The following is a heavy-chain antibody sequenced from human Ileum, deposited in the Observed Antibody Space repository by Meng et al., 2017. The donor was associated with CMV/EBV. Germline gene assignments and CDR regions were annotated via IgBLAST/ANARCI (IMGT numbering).Heavy chain of an antibody. D-gene: IGHD2-2*01. Sequence: GESLKISCAASGFRFSDYYMSWIRQAPGKGLEWISYISNSGSPIYNADSVKGRFTVSRDNAKNSLYLQMNSLRVEDTAVYYCARDRSTGWQYYSDFYGMDVWGQGTTVTVSS. CDR3: ARDRSTGWQYYSDFYGMDV. J-gene: IGHJ6*02. V-gene: IGHV3-11*01. CDR1: GFRFSDYY. CDR2: ISNSGSPI.